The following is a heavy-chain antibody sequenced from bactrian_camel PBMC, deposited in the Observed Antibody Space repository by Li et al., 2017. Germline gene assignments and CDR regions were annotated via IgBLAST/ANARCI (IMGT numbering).Heavy chain of an antibody. Sequence: HVQLVESGGGSVQAGGSLRLSCAASGYTYNRNCMAWFRQAPGKEREGVARIATGSGNTYYADSVKGRFTISQDNAKNTVYLQMNSLKSEDTAMYYCAAGSCYSDFLVSPQAWNYWGQGTQVTVS. D-gene: IGHD4*01. V-gene: IGHV3S1*01. CDR3: AAGSCYSDFLVSPQAWNY. J-gene: IGHJ4*01. CDR2: IATGSGNT. CDR1: GYTYNRNC.